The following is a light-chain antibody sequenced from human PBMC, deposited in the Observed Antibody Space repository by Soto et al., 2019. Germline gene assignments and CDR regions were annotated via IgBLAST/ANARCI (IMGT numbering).Light chain of an antibody. V-gene: IGLV1-44*01. J-gene: IGLJ3*02. CDR1: SSNIGSNA. Sequence: QSVLTQPPSASGTPGQRVTISCSGSSSNIGSNAVSSYQQLPGTAPKLLIYNDNQRPSGVPDRFSASKSGTSASRAISGLQSEDEDDYYGAAWDDSLNARGVFGGGTKLTVL. CDR3: AAWDDSLNARGV. CDR2: NDN.